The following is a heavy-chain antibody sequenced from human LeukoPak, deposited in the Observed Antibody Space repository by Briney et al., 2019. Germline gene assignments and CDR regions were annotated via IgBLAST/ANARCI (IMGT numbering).Heavy chain of an antibody. V-gene: IGHV3-30-3*01. CDR2: ISYDGSNK. J-gene: IGHJ4*02. Sequence: GRSLRLSCAASGFTFSSYTMHWVRQAPGKGLEWVVVISYDGSNKKYVDSVKGRFTISTDESKNTLYLQMNSLRSEDTAVYYCARSIGNHFDYWGQGTLVTVSS. CDR3: ARSIGNHFDY. D-gene: IGHD1-14*01. CDR1: GFTFSSYT.